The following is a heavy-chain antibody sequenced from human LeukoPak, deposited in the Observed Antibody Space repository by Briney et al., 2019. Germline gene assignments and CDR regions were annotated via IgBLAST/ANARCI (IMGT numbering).Heavy chain of an antibody. J-gene: IGHJ4*02. CDR3: ARDLWGQYYFDY. Sequence: GGSLRLSCAASGFTFSSYPMSWVRQAPGEGLEWVSGISGSGGSTYYADSVKGRFTISRDNSKNTLYLQMSSLRAEDMAVYYCARDLWGQYYFDYWGQGTLVTVSS. CDR1: GFTFSSYP. D-gene: IGHD3-16*01. CDR2: ISGSGGST. V-gene: IGHV3-23*01.